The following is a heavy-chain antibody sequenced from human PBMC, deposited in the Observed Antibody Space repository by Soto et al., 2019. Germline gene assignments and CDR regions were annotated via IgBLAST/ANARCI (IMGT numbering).Heavy chain of an antibody. V-gene: IGHV3-21*01. D-gene: IGHD6-13*01. CDR2: ISSSSSYI. CDR3: ARDRSSRGYNWFDP. J-gene: IGHJ5*02. CDR1: GFTFSSYS. Sequence: EVQLVESGGGLVKPGGSLRLSCAASGFTFSSYSMNWVRQAPGKGLEWVSSISSSSSYIYYADSVKGRFTISRDNAKNSLYLQMNSLRAEDTAVYYCARDRSSRGYNWFDPWGQGTLVTVPS.